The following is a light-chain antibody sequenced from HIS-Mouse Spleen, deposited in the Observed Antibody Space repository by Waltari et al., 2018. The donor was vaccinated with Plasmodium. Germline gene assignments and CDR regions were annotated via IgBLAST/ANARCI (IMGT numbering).Light chain of an antibody. J-gene: IGKJ3*01. V-gene: IGKV3-15*01. CDR2: GAS. CDR3: QQYNNWSFT. CDR1: QSVSSN. Sequence: EIVMTQSPATLSVSPGERATLSCRASQSVSSNLAWYQHQPGQAPRLLLDGASTTATGIPARFSGSGSGTEFTLTISSLQSEDFAVYYCQQYNNWSFTFGPGTKVDIK.